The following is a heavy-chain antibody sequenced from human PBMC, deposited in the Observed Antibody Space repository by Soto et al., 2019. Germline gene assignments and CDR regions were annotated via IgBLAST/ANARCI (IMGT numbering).Heavy chain of an antibody. CDR2: ISTYNGIT. CDR1: GYIFTTYG. Sequence: QVQLVQSGAEVKKPGASVKVSCEASGYIFTTYGINWLRQAPGQGLEWMGWISTYNGITNYAQKFQGRVTMTTDTSTRTAYMELRSLTSDDTAVYYCARGDRGYFDNIPLGWFDLWGQGTLVSVSS. CDR3: ARGDRGYFDNIPLGWFDL. V-gene: IGHV1-18*04. J-gene: IGHJ5*02. D-gene: IGHD3-9*01.